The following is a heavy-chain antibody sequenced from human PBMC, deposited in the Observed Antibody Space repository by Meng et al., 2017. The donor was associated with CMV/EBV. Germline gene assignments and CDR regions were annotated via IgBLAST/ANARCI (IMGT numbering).Heavy chain of an antibody. CDR3: ARGGGIWFGEGLIDY. D-gene: IGHD3-10*01. V-gene: IGHV3-21*01. J-gene: IGHJ4*02. CDR1: GFTFSSYS. CDR2: ISSSSSYI. Sequence: GESLKISCAASGFTFSSYSMNWVRQAPGKGLEWVSSISSSSSYIYYADSVKGRFTISRDNAKNSLYLQMNGLRAEDTAVYYCARGGGIWFGEGLIDYWGQGTLVTVSS.